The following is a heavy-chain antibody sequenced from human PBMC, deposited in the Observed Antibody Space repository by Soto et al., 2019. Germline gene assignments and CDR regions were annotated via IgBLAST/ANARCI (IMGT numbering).Heavy chain of an antibody. J-gene: IGHJ6*02. V-gene: IGHV1-2*04. D-gene: IGHD3-22*01. CDR3: ARGMEYDSSGYYYYYGMDV. CDR2: INPNSGGT. Sequence: ASVKVSCKASGYTFTGYYMHWVRQAPGQGLEWMGWINPNSGGTNYAQKFQGWVTMTRDTSISTAYMELSRLRSDDTAVYYCARGMEYDSSGYYYYYGMDVWGQGTTVTVSS. CDR1: GYTFTGYY.